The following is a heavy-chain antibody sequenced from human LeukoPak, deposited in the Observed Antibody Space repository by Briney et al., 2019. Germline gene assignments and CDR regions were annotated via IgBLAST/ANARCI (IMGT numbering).Heavy chain of an antibody. V-gene: IGHV5-51*01. CDR3: ARRCVSGGLNWFDP. CDR2: IYPGDSDT. CDR1: GYTFSSYW. D-gene: IGHD2-21*01. J-gene: IGHJ5*02. Sequence: GESLKISCKGSGYTFSSYWIGWVRRMPGKGLEWMGIIYPGDSDTRYSPSFQGQVTISADKSISTAYLQWSSLKASDTAMYYCARRCVSGGLNWFDPWGQGTLVIVSS.